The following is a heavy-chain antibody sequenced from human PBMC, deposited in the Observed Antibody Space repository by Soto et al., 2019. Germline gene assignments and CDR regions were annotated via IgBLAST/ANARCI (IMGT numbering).Heavy chain of an antibody. D-gene: IGHD3-16*01. CDR1: GFSFSSYW. J-gene: IGHJ2*01. V-gene: IGHV3-74*01. CDR2: IKTDGSII. CDR3: AIVPQGAWYFDL. Sequence: EVQLVESGGGLVQPGGSLRLSCAASGFSFSSYWMHWVSQAPGKGLVWVSRIKTDGSIITYADSVKGRFTISRDNAKNTLSLQMNTLRADDTAVYYCAIVPQGAWYFDLWGRGTLVSFSS.